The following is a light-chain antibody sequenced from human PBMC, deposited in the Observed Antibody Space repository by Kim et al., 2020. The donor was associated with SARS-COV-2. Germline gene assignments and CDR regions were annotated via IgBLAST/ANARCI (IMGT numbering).Light chain of an antibody. CDR3: QQYNRYST. J-gene: IGKJ2*01. CDR2: KAF. V-gene: IGKV1-5*03. Sequence: DIQMTQSPSTVSASVGNRVTITCRASQSIGRWLAWYQQTPGKAPKVLIHKAFNLESGVPSRFSGSGSGTEFTLTISSLQPDDFATYYCQQYNRYSTFGQGTKLEIK. CDR1: QSIGRW.